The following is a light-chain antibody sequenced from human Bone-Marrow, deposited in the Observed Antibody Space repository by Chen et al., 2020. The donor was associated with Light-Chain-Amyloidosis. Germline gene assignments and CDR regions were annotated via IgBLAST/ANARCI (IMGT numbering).Light chain of an antibody. V-gene: IGLV2-14*01. Sequence: QPALTQPASVSGTPGQSVTVFSTGTSSDVGGDNHVSWYQQHPDKAPKLMSYEVTNRPSWVPYRFSGSKSDNTASLTISGLQTEDEADYFCSSYTITNTLVFGSGTRVTVL. CDR3: SSYTITNTLV. CDR2: EVT. J-gene: IGLJ1*01. CDR1: SSDVGGDNH.